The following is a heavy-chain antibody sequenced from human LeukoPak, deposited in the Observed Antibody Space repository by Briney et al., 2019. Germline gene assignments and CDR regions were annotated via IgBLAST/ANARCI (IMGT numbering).Heavy chain of an antibody. CDR2: INHSGST. D-gene: IGHD3-10*01. Sequence: SETLSLTCAVYGGSFSGYYWSWIRQPPGKGLEWIGEINHSGSTNYNPSLKSRVTISVDTSENQFSLKLSSVTAADTAVYYCARGGGYVRPYGYWGQGTLVTVSS. CDR1: GGSFSGYY. J-gene: IGHJ4*02. CDR3: ARGGGYVRPYGY. V-gene: IGHV4-34*01.